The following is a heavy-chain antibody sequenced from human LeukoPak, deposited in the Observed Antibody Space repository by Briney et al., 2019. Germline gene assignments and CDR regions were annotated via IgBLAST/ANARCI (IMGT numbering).Heavy chain of an antibody. Sequence: GGSLRLSCVASGFTFSDYAMSWVRQAPGKGLEWVSGISDSGGSTYYTDSVKGRCTISRDNSKNTVPLQMNNLKAEDTAVYFCARHDSFIPYWGQGTLVTVTS. D-gene: IGHD3-16*02. J-gene: IGHJ4*02. V-gene: IGHV3-23*01. CDR1: GFTFSDYA. CDR2: ISDSGGST. CDR3: ARHDSFIPY.